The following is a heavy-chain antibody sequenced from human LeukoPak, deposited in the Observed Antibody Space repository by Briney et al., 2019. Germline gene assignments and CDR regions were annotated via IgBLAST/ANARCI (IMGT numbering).Heavy chain of an antibody. Sequence: SETLSLTCAVSAASISNYYWSWIRQAPGKGLEWIGYISTSGSTNYNPSLKSRVSISLDTSKNRFSLNLNFVTAADTAMYYCASPRSGYRYTFDYWGQGALVTVSS. V-gene: IGHV4-4*09. CDR2: ISTSGST. J-gene: IGHJ4*02. CDR1: AASISNYY. D-gene: IGHD3-22*01. CDR3: ASPRSGYRYTFDY.